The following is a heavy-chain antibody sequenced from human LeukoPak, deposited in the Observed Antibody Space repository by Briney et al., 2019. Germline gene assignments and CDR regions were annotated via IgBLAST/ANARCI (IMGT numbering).Heavy chain of an antibody. CDR2: ISGSGGST. CDR3: AKGSTLLIVVVPAADY. D-gene: IGHD2-2*01. J-gene: IGHJ4*02. V-gene: IGHV3-23*01. Sequence: GGSLRLSCAASGFTFSSYAMGWVRQAPGKGLEWVSAISGSGGSTYYADSVKGRFTISRDNSKNTLYLQMNSLRAEDTAVYYCAKGSTLLIVVVPAADYWGQGTLVTVSS. CDR1: GFTFSSYA.